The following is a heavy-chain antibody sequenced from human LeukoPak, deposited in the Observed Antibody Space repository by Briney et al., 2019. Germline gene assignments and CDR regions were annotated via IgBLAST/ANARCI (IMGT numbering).Heavy chain of an antibody. D-gene: IGHD6-13*01. CDR1: GFTFSSYA. CDR2: ISYDGSNK. V-gene: IGHV3-30-3*01. J-gene: IGHJ4*02. CDR3: AISIAAAVGGFDY. Sequence: QSGGSLRLSCAASGFTFSSYAMHWVRQAPGKGLEWVAVISYDGSNKYYADSVKGRFTISRDNSKNTLYLQMNSLRAEDTAVYYCAISIAAAVGGFDYWGQGTLVTVSS.